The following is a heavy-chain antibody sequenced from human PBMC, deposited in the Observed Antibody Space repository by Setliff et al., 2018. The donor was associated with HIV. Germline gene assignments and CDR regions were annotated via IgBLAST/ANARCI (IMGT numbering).Heavy chain of an antibody. CDR1: GFNFGDYY. Sequence: GEALKISCAASGFNFGDYYMTWIRQAPGKGLEWVAYISKTSTYTNYADPVKGRFAISRDNAKDLLYLQMNSLSAEDTAIYYCARVYYYDSGRYIQGGTDVFDVWGQGTMVTVSS. V-gene: IGHV3-11*05. J-gene: IGHJ3*01. CDR3: ARVYYYDSGRYIQGGTDVFDV. D-gene: IGHD3-22*01. CDR2: ISKTSTYT.